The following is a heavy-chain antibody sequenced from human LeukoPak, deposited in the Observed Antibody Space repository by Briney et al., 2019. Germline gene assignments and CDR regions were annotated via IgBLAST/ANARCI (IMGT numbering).Heavy chain of an antibody. CDR1: GGSVSSGSHY. Sequence: SETLSLTCTVSGGSVSSGSHYWSWIRQPPGKGLEWLGYIYYSGSTNYNPSLKSRVTISVDTSKNQFSLKLSSVTAADTAVYYCARAKGSSSGPYNWFDPWGQGTLVTVSS. CDR3: ARAKGSSSGPYNWFDP. CDR2: IYYSGST. J-gene: IGHJ5*02. D-gene: IGHD6-6*01. V-gene: IGHV4-61*01.